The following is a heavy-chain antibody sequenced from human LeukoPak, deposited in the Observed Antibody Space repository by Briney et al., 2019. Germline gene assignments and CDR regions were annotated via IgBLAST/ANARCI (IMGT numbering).Heavy chain of an antibody. J-gene: IGHJ4*02. Sequence: GGSLRLSCAASGFTFSSYGMHWVRQAPGKGLEWVAVISYDGSNKYYADSVKGRFTISRDNSKNTPYLQMNSLRAEDTAVYYCAKDSLVYYDFWSGYLDYWGQGTLVTVSS. CDR3: AKDSLVYYDFWSGYLDY. CDR2: ISYDGSNK. CDR1: GFTFSSYG. V-gene: IGHV3-30*18. D-gene: IGHD3-3*01.